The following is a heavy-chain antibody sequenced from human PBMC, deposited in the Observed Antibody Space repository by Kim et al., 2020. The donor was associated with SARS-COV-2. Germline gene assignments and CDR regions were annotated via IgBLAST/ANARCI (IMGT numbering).Heavy chain of an antibody. CDR1: GYTFTSYA. CDR3: ARIAYCGGDCWPRYYYGMDV. Sequence: ASVKVSCKASGYTFTSYAMNWVRQAPGQGLEWMGWINTNTGNPTYAQGFTGRFVFSLDTSVSTAYLQISSLKAEDTAVYYCARIAYCGGDCWPRYYYGMDVWGQGTTVTVSS. V-gene: IGHV7-4-1*02. CDR2: INTNTGNP. J-gene: IGHJ6*02. D-gene: IGHD2-21*02.